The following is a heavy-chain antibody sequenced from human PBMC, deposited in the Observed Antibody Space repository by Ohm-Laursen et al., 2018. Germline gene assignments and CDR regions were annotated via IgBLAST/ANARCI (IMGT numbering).Heavy chain of an antibody. CDR1: GFTFNDYY. J-gene: IGHJ4*02. V-gene: IGHV3-11*01. Sequence: SLRLSCAASGFTFNDYYMSWVRQAPGKGLEWVSYISASTTTIYYADSVKGRFTISRDNSKNSLFLQMDSLRAEDTAVYYCGRWNDYWGQGTLVTVSS. CDR2: ISASTTTI. D-gene: IGHD1-1*01. CDR3: GRWNDY.